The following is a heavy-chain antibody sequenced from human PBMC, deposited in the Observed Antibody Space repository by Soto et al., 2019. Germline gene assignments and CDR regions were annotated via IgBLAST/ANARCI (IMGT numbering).Heavy chain of an antibody. D-gene: IGHD2-21*01. CDR3: ALCRICPPRDAFDI. CDR2: ISSSSSYI. V-gene: IGHV3-21*01. J-gene: IGHJ3*02. CDR1: GFTFSSYS. Sequence: PGGSLRLSCAASGFTFSSYSMNWVRQAPGKGLEWVSSISSSSSYIYYADSVKGRFTISRDNAKNSLYLQMNSRRAQATAGNTIALCRICPPRDAFDIWGQGTMVTVSS.